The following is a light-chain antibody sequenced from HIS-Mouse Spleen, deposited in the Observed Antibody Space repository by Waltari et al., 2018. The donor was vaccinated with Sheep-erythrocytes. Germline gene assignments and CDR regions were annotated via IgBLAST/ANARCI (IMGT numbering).Light chain of an antibody. V-gene: IGLV2-11*01. CDR1: SIDVGGYNY. CDR3: CSYAGSYTLV. J-gene: IGLJ2*01. CDR2: DVS. Sequence: QSALTQPRPVSGSPGQPVTISCTGTSIDVGGYNYVSWYQQHPGKAPKLMIYDVSKRPSGVPDRFSGSKSGNTASLTISGLQAEDEADYYCCSYAGSYTLVFGGGTKLTVL.